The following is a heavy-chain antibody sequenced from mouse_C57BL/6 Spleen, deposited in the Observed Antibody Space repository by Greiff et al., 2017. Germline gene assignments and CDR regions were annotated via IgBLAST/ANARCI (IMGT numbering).Heavy chain of an antibody. J-gene: IGHJ4*01. D-gene: IGHD2-3*01. CDR3: ARDIDDYYAMDY. CDR1: GYTFTDYY. Sequence: VQLQQSGPELVKPGASVKISCKASGYTFTDYYMNWVKQSHGKSLEWIGDINPNNGGTSYNQKFKGKATLTVDKSSSTAYMELRSLTSEDSAVYYCARDIDDYYAMDYWGKGTSVTVSS. V-gene: IGHV1-26*01. CDR2: INPNNGGT.